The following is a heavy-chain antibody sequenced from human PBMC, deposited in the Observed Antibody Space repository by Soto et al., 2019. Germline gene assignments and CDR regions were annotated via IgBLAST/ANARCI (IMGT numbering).Heavy chain of an antibody. Sequence: GASVKVSCKASGYTFSSYGIHWVRQAPGQGLEWMGWISGYNGKTNYAQKFQGRVTMTTDTSTATAYMDLRSLRSDDTAVYYCARERDGSSWSSAEYLQHWGQGTLVTVSS. CDR2: ISGYNGKT. V-gene: IGHV1-18*01. D-gene: IGHD6-13*01. CDR1: GYTFSSYG. J-gene: IGHJ1*01. CDR3: ARERDGSSWSSAEYLQH.